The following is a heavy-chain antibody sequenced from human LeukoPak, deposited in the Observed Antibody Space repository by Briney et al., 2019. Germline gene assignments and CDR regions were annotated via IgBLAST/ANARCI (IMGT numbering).Heavy chain of an antibody. J-gene: IGHJ4*02. Sequence: GGSLRLSCSASGFTLSSYAMHWVRQAPGKGLEYVSAISSNGGSTYYADSVKGRFTISRDKSKNTLYLQMSSLRAEDTAVYYCVKRLRGYSGYDSTYFDYWGQGTLVTVSS. D-gene: IGHD5-12*01. CDR3: VKRLRGYSGYDSTYFDY. V-gene: IGHV3-64D*06. CDR2: ISSNGGST. CDR1: GFTLSSYA.